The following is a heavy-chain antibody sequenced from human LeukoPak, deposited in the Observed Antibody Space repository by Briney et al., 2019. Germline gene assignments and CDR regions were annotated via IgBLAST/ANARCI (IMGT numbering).Heavy chain of an antibody. D-gene: IGHD6-13*01. CDR2: IYYSGST. Sequence: SETLSLTCTVSGGSISSSSYYWGWIRQPPGKGLEWIGSIYYSGSTYYNPSLKSRVTISVDTSKNQFSLKLSSVTAADTAVYYCARHNPGYSSSWCFDYWGQGTLVTVSS. CDR3: ARHNPGYSSSWCFDY. J-gene: IGHJ4*02. CDR1: GGSISSSSYY. V-gene: IGHV4-39*01.